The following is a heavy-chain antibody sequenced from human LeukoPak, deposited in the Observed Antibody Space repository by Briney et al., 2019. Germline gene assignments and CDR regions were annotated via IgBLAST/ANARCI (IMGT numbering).Heavy chain of an antibody. J-gene: IGHJ4*02. CDR3: ARSPDILTGENFDY. Sequence: GASVKVSCEASGYTFTGYYMHWVRQAPGQGLEWMGWINLNSGGTNYAQKFQGRVTMTRDTSISTAYMELSRLRSGDTAVYYCARSPDILTGENFDYWGQGTLVTVSS. CDR1: GYTFTGYY. V-gene: IGHV1-2*02. D-gene: IGHD3-9*01. CDR2: INLNSGGT.